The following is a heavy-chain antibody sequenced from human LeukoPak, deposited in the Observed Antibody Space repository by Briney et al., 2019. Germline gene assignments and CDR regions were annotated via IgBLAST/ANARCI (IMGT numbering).Heavy chain of an antibody. CDR1: GSTVSSYY. CDR3: ARDMGGSGLQNSRDY. Sequence: GGSLRLSCAASGSTVSSYYMSWVRQAPGKGLEWVSVIYSGGSTYYADSVKGRFTISRDNAKNTLYLQMNSLRAEDTAVYYCARDMGGSGLQNSRDYWGQGTLVTVSS. J-gene: IGHJ4*02. CDR2: IYSGGST. D-gene: IGHD6-19*01. V-gene: IGHV3-66*01.